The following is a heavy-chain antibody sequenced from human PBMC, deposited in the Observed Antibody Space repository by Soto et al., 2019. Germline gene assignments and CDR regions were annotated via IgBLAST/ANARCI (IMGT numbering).Heavy chain of an antibody. V-gene: IGHV4-31*03. CDR2: IYYSGST. Sequence: PSETLSLTCTVSGGSISSGGYYWSWIRQHPGKGLEWIGYIYYSGSTYYNPSLKSRVTISVDTSKNQFSLKLSSVTAADTAVYYCARDYYGSGSTTGFDYWGQGTLVTVSS. CDR3: ARDYYGSGSTTGFDY. D-gene: IGHD3-10*01. CDR1: GGSISSGGYY. J-gene: IGHJ4*02.